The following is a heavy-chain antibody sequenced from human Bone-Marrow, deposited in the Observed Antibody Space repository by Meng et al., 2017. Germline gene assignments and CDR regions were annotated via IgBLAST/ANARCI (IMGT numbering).Heavy chain of an antibody. J-gene: IGHJ6*02. V-gene: IGHV1-46*01. D-gene: IGHD3-10*01. CDR1: GYTFTSYY. CDR3: ARTPDITMVRKNYYYYGMDV. CDR2: INPSGGST. Sequence: ASVNVSCKASGYTFTSYYMHWLRQAPGQGLDWMGIINPSGGSTSYAQKCQGRVTMTRDTSTSTVYMELSSLRSEDTAVYYCARTPDITMVRKNYYYYGMDVWGQGTTVTVSS.